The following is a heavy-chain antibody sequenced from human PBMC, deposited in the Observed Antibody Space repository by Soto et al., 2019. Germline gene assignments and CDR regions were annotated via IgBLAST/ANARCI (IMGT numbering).Heavy chain of an antibody. CDR2: IIPIFGTA. CDR1: GGTFSSYA. CDR3: ARDPSYYYDSSGYPGYAFDI. D-gene: IGHD3-22*01. V-gene: IGHV1-69*13. J-gene: IGHJ3*02. Sequence: SGKVSCKASGGTFSSYAISWVRQAPGQGLEWMGGIIPIFGTANYAQKFQGRVTITADESTSTAYMELSSLRSEDTAVYYCARDPSYYYDSSGYPGYAFDIWGQGTMVTVSS.